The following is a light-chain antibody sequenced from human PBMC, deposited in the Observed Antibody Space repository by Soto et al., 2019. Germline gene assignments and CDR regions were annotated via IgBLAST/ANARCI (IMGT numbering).Light chain of an antibody. V-gene: IGKV1-5*03. CDR2: KAS. Sequence: DIQMTQSPPTLSASVGDRVTITCRASQSISSWLAWYQQRPGKAPKLLIYKASSLESGVSSRFSGGGSGTDFTLTISSLLPDDFATYYCQQYNDYPWTFGQGTKVEIK. CDR3: QQYNDYPWT. J-gene: IGKJ1*01. CDR1: QSISSW.